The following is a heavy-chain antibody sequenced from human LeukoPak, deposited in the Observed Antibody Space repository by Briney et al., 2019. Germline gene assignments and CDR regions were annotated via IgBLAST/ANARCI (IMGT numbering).Heavy chain of an antibody. Sequence: ASVKVSCKASGYTFTSYDINWVRQATGQGLEWMGWMNPNSGNTGYAQKFQGRVTMTRNTSISTAYMELSSLRSEDTAVYYCARAQRFLEWLLYPRYYYYYMDVWGKGTTVTVSS. D-gene: IGHD3-3*01. CDR1: GYTFTSYD. J-gene: IGHJ6*03. CDR2: MNPNSGNT. V-gene: IGHV1-8*01. CDR3: ARAQRFLEWLLYPRYYYYYMDV.